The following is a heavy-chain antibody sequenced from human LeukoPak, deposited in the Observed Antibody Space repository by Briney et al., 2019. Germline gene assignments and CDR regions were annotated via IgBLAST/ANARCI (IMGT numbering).Heavy chain of an antibody. CDR3: ARWASSTWYYGMDV. D-gene: IGHD6-13*01. Sequence: PGGSLRLSCAASRFTFSSYGMHWVRQAPGKGLEWVAVISYDGNNRYYADSVKGRFTISRYNSKNALYLQMNSLRAEDTAVYYCARWASSTWYYGMDVWGQGTTVTVSS. CDR2: ISYDGNNR. CDR1: RFTFSSYG. V-gene: IGHV3-30*03. J-gene: IGHJ6*02.